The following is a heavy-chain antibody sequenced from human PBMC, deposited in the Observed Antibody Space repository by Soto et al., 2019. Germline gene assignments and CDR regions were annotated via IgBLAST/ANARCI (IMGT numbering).Heavy chain of an antibody. Sequence: EVQLLESGGGLVQPGGSLRLSCAASGFTFSNYAMSWVRQAPGKGLEWISAITGSGGDTYHADSVKGRFTISRDNTKNTLFLQMYRLRADDTAVYFCAKGSASGSPYYFDFWGQGALVTVSS. CDR1: GFTFSNYA. CDR2: ITGSGGDT. V-gene: IGHV3-23*01. CDR3: AKGSASGSPYYFDF. D-gene: IGHD6-25*01. J-gene: IGHJ4*02.